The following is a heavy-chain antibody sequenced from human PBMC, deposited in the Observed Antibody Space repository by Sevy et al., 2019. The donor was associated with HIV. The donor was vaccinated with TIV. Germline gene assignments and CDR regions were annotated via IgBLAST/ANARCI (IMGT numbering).Heavy chain of an antibody. CDR2: FDPEDGET. J-gene: IGHJ4*02. CDR1: GHTLNTLS. Sequence: ASVNVSCKVSGHTLNTLSMHWVRQAPGKGLEWMGSFDPEDGETIYAQKFQGRHTMTEDTATDTAYMDLSSLRSEDTAVYYCATTKDYYESSGSPFDHWGQGTLVTVSS. V-gene: IGHV1-24*01. CDR3: ATTKDYYESSGSPFDH. D-gene: IGHD3-22*01.